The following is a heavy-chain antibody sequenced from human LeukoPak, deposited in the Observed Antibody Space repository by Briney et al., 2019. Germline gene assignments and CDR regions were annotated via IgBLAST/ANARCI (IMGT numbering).Heavy chain of an antibody. CDR1: GYTFTSYG. CDR3: ARVPSYYYDSSGWAAFDI. Sequence: ASVKVSCKASGYTFTSYGISWVRQAPGQGLEWMGWISAYNGNTNYAQKLQGRVTMTTDTSTSTAYMELRSLRSDDTAVYYCARVPSYYYDSSGWAAFDIWGQGTMVIVSS. J-gene: IGHJ3*02. V-gene: IGHV1-18*01. D-gene: IGHD3-22*01. CDR2: ISAYNGNT.